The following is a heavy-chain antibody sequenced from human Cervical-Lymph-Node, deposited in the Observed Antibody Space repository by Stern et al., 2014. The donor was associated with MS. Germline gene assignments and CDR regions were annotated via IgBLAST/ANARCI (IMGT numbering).Heavy chain of an antibody. V-gene: IGHV3-23*04. Sequence: EVQLEESGGDLVQPGGSLRLSCAASGFTFSDYAMSWVRQEPGEGLKCVSAISETGGSSFYADSVRGRFTVSRDNVKNVLYLQMDSLGVEDTALYYCAKGGYTYGPWGQGTLVTVSA. J-gene: IGHJ4*02. CDR3: AKGGYTYGP. CDR1: GFTFSDYA. CDR2: ISETGGSS. D-gene: IGHD5-18*01.